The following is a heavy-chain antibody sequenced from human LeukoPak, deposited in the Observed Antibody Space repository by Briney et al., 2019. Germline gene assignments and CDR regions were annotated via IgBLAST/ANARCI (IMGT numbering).Heavy chain of an antibody. V-gene: IGHV1-69*04. CDR3: ARESYSGNPYFDY. CDR1: GGTFSSYA. J-gene: IGHJ4*02. CDR2: IIPILGIA. D-gene: IGHD4-23*01. Sequence: GSSVQVSCKASGGTFSSYAISWVRQAPGQGLEWMGRIIPILGIANYAQKFQGRVTITADKSTSTAYMELSSLRSEDTAMYYCARESYSGNPYFDYWGQGTLVTVSS.